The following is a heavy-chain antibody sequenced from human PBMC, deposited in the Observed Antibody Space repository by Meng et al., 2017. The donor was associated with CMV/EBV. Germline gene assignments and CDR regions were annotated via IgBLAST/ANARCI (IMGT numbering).Heavy chain of an antibody. Sequence: GQLVEYGAEVKKTWASVKVSVKASGHTFTSYDRPVVRQAPGQGLEWIGIINPSGGSTSYAQKFQGRVTMTRDTSTSTVYMELSSLRSEDTAVYYCARESSYDFSHDYWGQGTLVTVSS. CDR1: GHTFTSYD. J-gene: IGHJ4*02. V-gene: IGHV1-46*01. CDR2: INPSGGST. CDR3: ARESSYDFSHDY. D-gene: IGHD3-3*01.